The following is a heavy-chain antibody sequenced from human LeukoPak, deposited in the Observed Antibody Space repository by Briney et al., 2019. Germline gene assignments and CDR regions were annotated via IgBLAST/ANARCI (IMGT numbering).Heavy chain of an antibody. J-gene: IGHJ6*02. V-gene: IGHV4-34*01. D-gene: IGHD6-13*01. CDR3: ARAHSALSIAAAGTSGPYYYYGMDV. CDR2: INHSGST. Sequence: SETLSLTCAVYGGSFSGYYWSWIRQPPGKGLEWIGEINHSGSTNYNPSLKSRVTISVDTSKNQFSLKLSSVTAADTAVYYCARAHSALSIAAAGTSGPYYYYGMDVWGQGTTVTVSS. CDR1: GGSFSGYY.